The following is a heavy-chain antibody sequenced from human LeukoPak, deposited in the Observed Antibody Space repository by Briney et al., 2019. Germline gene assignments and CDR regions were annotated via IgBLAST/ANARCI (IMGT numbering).Heavy chain of an antibody. Sequence: PGGSLRLSCAASGFTFDDYAMHWVRQAPGKGLEWVSGISWNSGSIGYADSVKGRFTISRDNAKNPLYLQMNSLRAEDTALYYCAKDQGSTAAGTLDYWGQGTLVTVSS. CDR3: AKDQGSTAAGTLDY. D-gene: IGHD6-13*01. J-gene: IGHJ4*02. V-gene: IGHV3-9*01. CDR1: GFTFDDYA. CDR2: ISWNSGSI.